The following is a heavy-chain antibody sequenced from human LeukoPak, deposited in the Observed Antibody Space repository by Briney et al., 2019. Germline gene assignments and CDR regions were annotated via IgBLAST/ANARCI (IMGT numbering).Heavy chain of an antibody. V-gene: IGHV5-51*01. CDR3: ARQPLSHWYFDL. CDR1: TYXFTNYW. D-gene: IGHD5/OR15-5a*01. J-gene: IGHJ2*01. Sequence: GESLKISCNGSTYXFTNYWICWVRQMPGKGLEWMGIIYPGDSDTRYSPSFQGQVTISADKSISTAYLQWSSLKASDTAMYYCARQPLSHWYFDLWGRGTLVTVSS. CDR2: IYPGDSDT.